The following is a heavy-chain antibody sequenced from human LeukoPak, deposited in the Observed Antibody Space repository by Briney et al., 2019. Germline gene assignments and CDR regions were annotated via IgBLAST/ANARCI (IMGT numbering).Heavy chain of an antibody. D-gene: IGHD3-3*01. J-gene: IGHJ5*02. CDR2: IYYSGST. V-gene: IGHV4-39*07. CDR1: GGSISSSSYY. CDR3: ARDRYYDFWSGEIPNWFDP. Sequence: SETLSLTCTVSGGSISSSSYYWGWIRQPPGKGLEWIESIYYSGSTYYNPSLKSRVTIPVDTSKNQFSLKLSSVTAADTAVYYCARDRYYDFWSGEIPNWFDPWGQGTLVTVSS.